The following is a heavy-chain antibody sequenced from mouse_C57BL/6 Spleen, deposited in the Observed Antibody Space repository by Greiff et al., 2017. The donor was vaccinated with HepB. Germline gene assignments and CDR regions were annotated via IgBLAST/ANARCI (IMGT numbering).Heavy chain of an antibody. J-gene: IGHJ4*01. CDR2: ISSGSSTI. CDR1: GFTFSDYG. V-gene: IGHV5-17*01. CDR3: AAPYAMDY. Sequence: DVKLVESGGGLVKPGGSLKLSCAASGFTFSDYGMHWVRQAPEKGLEWVAYISSGSSTIYYADTVKGRFTISRDNAKNTLFLQMTSLRSEDTARYYCAAPYAMDYWGQGTSVTVSS.